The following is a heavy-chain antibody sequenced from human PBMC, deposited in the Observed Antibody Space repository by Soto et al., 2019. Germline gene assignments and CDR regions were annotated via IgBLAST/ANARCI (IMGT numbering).Heavy chain of an antibody. CDR3: ARDRPPVYSSSWVSDFDY. J-gene: IGHJ4*02. Sequence: SVKVSCKASGGTFSSYAISWVRQAPGQGLEWMGGIIPIFGTANYAQKFQGRVTITADESTSTAYMELSSLRSEDTAVYYCARDRPPVYSSSWVSDFDYWGQGTLVTVSS. D-gene: IGHD6-13*01. V-gene: IGHV1-69*13. CDR1: GGTFSSYA. CDR2: IIPIFGTA.